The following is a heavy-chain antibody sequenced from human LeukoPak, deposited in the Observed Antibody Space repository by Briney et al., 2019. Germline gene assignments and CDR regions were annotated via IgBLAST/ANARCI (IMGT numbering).Heavy chain of an antibody. CDR2: IKSKTDGGTT. D-gene: IGHD3-9*01. Sequence: GGSLRLSCAASGFTFSNAWMSWVRQAPGKGLEWVGRIKSKTDGGTTDYAAPVKGRFTISRDDSKNTLYLQMSSLKTEDTAVYYCTTQGPYDILTGFGYYFDYWGQGTLVTVSS. CDR1: GFTFSNAW. V-gene: IGHV3-15*01. J-gene: IGHJ4*02. CDR3: TTQGPYDILTGFGYYFDY.